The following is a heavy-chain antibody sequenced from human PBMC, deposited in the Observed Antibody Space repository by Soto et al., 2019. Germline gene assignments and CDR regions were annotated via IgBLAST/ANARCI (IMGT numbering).Heavy chain of an antibody. CDR3: AREDSIIIPAVSDF. Sequence: GGSLRLSCAVSGFTFNNYGINWVRQAPGKGLEWVSSVSKSDYTYYSDSVKGRFTISRDNAKNSVSLQMNTLGAEDTAVYYCAREDSIIIPAVSDFWGQGALVTVSS. D-gene: IGHD2-2*01. CDR1: GFTFNNYG. CDR2: VSKSDYT. V-gene: IGHV3-21*01. J-gene: IGHJ4*02.